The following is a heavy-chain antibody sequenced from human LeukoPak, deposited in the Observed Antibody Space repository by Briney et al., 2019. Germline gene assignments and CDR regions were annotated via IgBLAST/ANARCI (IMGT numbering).Heavy chain of an antibody. CDR2: ISGSGGST. J-gene: IGHJ4*02. CDR1: GFTFSSYA. V-gene: IGHV3-23*01. CDR3: AKYPVQLSDKKYYFDY. D-gene: IGHD2-2*01. Sequence: GGSLRLSCAASGFTFSSYAMSWVRQAPGKGLEWVSAISGSGGSTYYADSVKGRFTISRDNSKNTLYLQMNSLRAEDTAVYYCAKYPVQLSDKKYYFDYWGQGTLVTVSS.